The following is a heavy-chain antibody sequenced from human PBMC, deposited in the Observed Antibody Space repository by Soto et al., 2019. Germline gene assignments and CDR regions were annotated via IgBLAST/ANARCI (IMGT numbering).Heavy chain of an antibody. Sequence: SETLSLTSTVSGVNISGYYWSWIRQSPEKGLEYIGYISYSGSTNYNPSLKSRVTTSLDTSKNQFSLKLSSVTAADTAVYYCARVGGFGATTIDYWGQGTLVTAPQ. CDR1: GVNISGYY. CDR3: ARVGGFGATTIDY. J-gene: IGHJ4*02. D-gene: IGHD3-10*01. V-gene: IGHV4-59*08. CDR2: ISYSGST.